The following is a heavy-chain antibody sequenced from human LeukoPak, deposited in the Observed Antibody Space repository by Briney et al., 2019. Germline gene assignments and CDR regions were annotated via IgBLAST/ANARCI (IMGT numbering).Heavy chain of an antibody. D-gene: IGHD5-18*01. V-gene: IGHV3-48*03. CDR2: ISSSGSNI. Sequence: QPGGSLRLSCAASGFTFSAYEMNWVRQAPGKGLEWVSYISSSGSNIYYADSVRGRFTISRDNAKNSLYLQMNSLRAEDTAVYYCARDWDTAMKRDASDIWGQGTMVTVSS. J-gene: IGHJ3*02. CDR1: GFTFSAYE. CDR3: ARDWDTAMKRDASDI.